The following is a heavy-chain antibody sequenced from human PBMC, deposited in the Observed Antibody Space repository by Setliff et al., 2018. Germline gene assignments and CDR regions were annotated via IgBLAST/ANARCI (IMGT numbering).Heavy chain of an antibody. CDR1: GYTFINYE. CDR2: MNPNNGNT. CDR3: ARTGTRDDYFDY. J-gene: IGHJ4*02. Sequence: ASVKVSCKASGYTFINYEINWVRQATGQGLEWMGGMNPNNGNTGYAQKFQGRVTMTRNTSISTAYMELSSLRSEDAAVYYCARTGTRDDYFDYWGQGTLVTVSS. D-gene: IGHD1-1*01. V-gene: IGHV1-8*02.